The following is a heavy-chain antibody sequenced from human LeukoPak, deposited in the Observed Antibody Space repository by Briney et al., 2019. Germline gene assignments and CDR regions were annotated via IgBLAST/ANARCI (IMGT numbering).Heavy chain of an antibody. Sequence: SETLSLTCTVSGGSISSGAYYWSWIRQLPGKGLEWIGYIYNSGSTDYNPSLKSRLTISVDRSKNQFSLKLSSVTAADTAVYYCAGAGDHSAAFDIWGQGTMVTVSS. J-gene: IGHJ3*02. CDR1: GGSISSGAYY. CDR3: AGAGDHSAAFDI. V-gene: IGHV4-30-4*08. CDR2: IYNSGST. D-gene: IGHD1-14*01.